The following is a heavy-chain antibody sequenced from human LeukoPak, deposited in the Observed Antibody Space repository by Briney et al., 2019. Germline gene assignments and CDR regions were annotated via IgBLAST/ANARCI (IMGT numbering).Heavy chain of an antibody. V-gene: IGHV3-15*01. CDR1: GFTFSNAW. J-gene: IGHJ5*02. Sequence: GGSLTLSCAVSGFTFSNAWMSWVRQAPGKGLEWVGRIKRISDGGTTDYAAPVKGRFAISRYDSKNTLYLQMNSLKTEDTAVYYCVTDWMRDVGRFDPWGQGTVVSVSS. CDR3: VTDWMRDVGRFDP. CDR2: IKRISDGGTT. D-gene: IGHD2-2*03.